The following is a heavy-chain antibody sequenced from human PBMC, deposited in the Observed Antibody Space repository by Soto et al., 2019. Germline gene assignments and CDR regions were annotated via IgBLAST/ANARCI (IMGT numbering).Heavy chain of an antibody. CDR1: GFTFSSYA. D-gene: IGHD3-22*01. CDR2: ISGSGGST. CDR3: AITTTYYYDSSGYPEYYFDY. Sequence: GGSLRLSCAASGFTFSSYAMSWVRQAQGKGLEWVSAISGSGGSTYYADSVKGRFTISRDNSKNTLYLQMNSLRAEDTAVYYCAITTTYYYDSSGYPEYYFDYWGQGTLVTVSS. V-gene: IGHV3-23*01. J-gene: IGHJ4*02.